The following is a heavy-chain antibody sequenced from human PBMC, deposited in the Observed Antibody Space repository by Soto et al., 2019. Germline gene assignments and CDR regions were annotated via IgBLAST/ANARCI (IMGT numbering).Heavy chain of an antibody. CDR1: GYTFTGYY. D-gene: IGHD1-1*01. Sequence: ASVKVSCKASGYTFTGYYMHWVRQAPGQGLEWMGWINPNSGGTNYAQKFQGRVTMTRDTSISTAYMELSSLRYEDTAVYYCTRGRNSGDGYNGGGYWGQGTLVTVSS. V-gene: IGHV1-2*02. J-gene: IGHJ4*02. CDR2: INPNSGGT. CDR3: TRGRNSGDGYNGGGY.